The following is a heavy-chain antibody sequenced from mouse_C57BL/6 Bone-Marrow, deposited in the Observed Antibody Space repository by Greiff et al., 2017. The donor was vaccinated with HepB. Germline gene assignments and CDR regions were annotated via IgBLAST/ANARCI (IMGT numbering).Heavy chain of an antibody. D-gene: IGHD2-1*01. CDR2: INPNNGGT. J-gene: IGHJ2*01. Sequence: VQLQQSGPELVKPGASVKMSCKASGYTFTDYNMHWVKQSHGKSLEWIGYINPNNGGTSYNQKFKGKATLTVNKSSSTAYMELRSLTSEDSAVYYCASIYYGNYLYYFDYWGQGTTLTVSS. CDR3: ASIYYGNYLYYFDY. V-gene: IGHV1-22*01. CDR1: GYTFTDYN.